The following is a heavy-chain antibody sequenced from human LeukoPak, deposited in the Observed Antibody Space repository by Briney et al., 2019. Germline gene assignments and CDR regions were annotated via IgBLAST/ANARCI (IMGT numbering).Heavy chain of an antibody. D-gene: IGHD3-22*01. CDR1: GGSISSSSYY. CDR2: IYYSRST. Sequence: PSETLSLTCTVSGGSISSSSYYWGWLREPPGKGLEWIGSIYYSRSTYYNPSLKSRVTISVDTSKNQFSLKLSSVTAADTAVYYCARLVGVEYYYDSSGYYPNSFDYWGQGTLVTVSS. J-gene: IGHJ4*02. CDR3: ARLVGVEYYYDSSGYYPNSFDY. V-gene: IGHV4-39*01.